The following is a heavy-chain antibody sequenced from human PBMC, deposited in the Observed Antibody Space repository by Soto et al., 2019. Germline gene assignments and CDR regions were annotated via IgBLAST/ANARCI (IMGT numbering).Heavy chain of an antibody. CDR1: GGSISSTDHF. D-gene: IGHD2-15*01. Sequence: VQLQESGPGLVQPSQTLSLTCSVSGGSISSTDHFWRWVRNHPGKGLEWIGHIYYLGGTYYNPSLKSRLSISVDTSKNQFSLKLSYVTAADSAVYYCARVGRIGVVGATPGFDFWGQGALVTVSS. J-gene: IGHJ3*01. V-gene: IGHV4-31*03. CDR2: IYYLGGT. CDR3: ARVGRIGVVGATPGFDF.